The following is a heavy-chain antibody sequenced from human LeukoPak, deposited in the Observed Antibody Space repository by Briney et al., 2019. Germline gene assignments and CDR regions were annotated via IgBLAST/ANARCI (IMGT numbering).Heavy chain of an antibody. Sequence: GGSLRLSCASSVITFSPSTVTWVRQPPGKGVECVSYISWTTISTIYYADSVKGRFTIYRDNAKNSVYLQMNSLRAEDTGVYYWARVPPRGNDLTVGRYSYMDVWGKGTTVTVSS. D-gene: IGHD4-23*01. CDR1: VITFSPST. V-gene: IGHV3-48*01. J-gene: IGHJ6*03. CDR2: ISWTTISTI. CDR3: ARVPPRGNDLTVGRYSYMDV.